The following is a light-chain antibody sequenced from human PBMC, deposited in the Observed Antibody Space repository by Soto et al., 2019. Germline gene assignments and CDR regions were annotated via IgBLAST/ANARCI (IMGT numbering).Light chain of an antibody. Sequence: EIVMTQSPATLSVSPGERATLSCRASQSISSDVAWYQQKRGQAPRLLIYGASSRAFGIPDRFSGSGSGTDFTLTIIRLEPEDFAVYYCQLYDNSPPRLTFGPGTKVDIK. V-gene: IGKV3-20*01. CDR1: QSISSD. CDR3: QLYDNSPPRLT. J-gene: IGKJ3*01. CDR2: GAS.